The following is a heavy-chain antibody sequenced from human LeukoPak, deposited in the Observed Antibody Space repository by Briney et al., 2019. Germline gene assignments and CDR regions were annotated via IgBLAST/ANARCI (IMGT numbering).Heavy chain of an antibody. V-gene: IGHV3-7*01. D-gene: IGHD5-18*01. J-gene: IGHJ4*02. CDR2: IKQDGSEG. CDR1: GFTFSNYW. Sequence: PGGSLRLSCGGSGFTFSNYWMNWVRQAPGKGLEWVANIKQDGSEGHYVDSVKGRFTISRDNAKNSLYLQMNSLRAEDTAVYYCARASPERGYSYGPLDNYFDYWGQGTLVTVSS. CDR3: ARASPERGYSYGPLDNYFDY.